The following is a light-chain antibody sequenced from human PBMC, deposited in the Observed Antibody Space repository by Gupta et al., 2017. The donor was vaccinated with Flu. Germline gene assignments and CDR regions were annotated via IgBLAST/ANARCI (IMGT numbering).Light chain of an antibody. CDR3: QQDNYWPLT. CDR2: DAS. CDR1: QSVSSM. J-gene: IGKJ4*01. V-gene: IGKV3-15*01. Sequence: EIVITQSPATLSVSPGESTTLSCRASQSVSSMLAWYQQKPGQAPRLLVYDASTRATGIPARFSGSGSGTEFTLTISSLQSEDFAVYYCQQDNYWPLTFGGGTRVEI.